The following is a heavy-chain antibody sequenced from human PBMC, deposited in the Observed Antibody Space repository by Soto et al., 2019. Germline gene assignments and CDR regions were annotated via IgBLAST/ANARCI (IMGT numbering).Heavy chain of an antibody. CDR3: ARAQLRYFGSNAFDI. CDR1: GGTFSSYA. D-gene: IGHD3-9*01. CDR2: IIPIFGTA. V-gene: IGHV1-69*13. Sequence: ASVKVSCKASGGTFSSYAISWLRQAPGQGLEWMGGIIPIFGTANYAQKFQGRVTITADESTSTAYMELSSLRSEDTAVYYCARAQLRYFGSNAFDIWGQGTMVTVSS. J-gene: IGHJ3*02.